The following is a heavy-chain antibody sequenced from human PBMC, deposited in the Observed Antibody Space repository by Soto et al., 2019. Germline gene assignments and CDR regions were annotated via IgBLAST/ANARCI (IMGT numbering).Heavy chain of an antibody. CDR1: GYTFTSYD. V-gene: IGHV1-8*01. Sequence: ASVKVSCKASGYTFTSYDIKWVRQATGQELEWMGWMNPNSGNTGYAQKFQGRVTMTRNTSISTAYMELSSLRSEDTAVYYCARSRLGGFDGVYYGMDVWGQGTTVTVSS. J-gene: IGHJ6*02. CDR2: MNPNSGNT. D-gene: IGHD2-8*01. CDR3: ARSRLGGFDGVYYGMDV.